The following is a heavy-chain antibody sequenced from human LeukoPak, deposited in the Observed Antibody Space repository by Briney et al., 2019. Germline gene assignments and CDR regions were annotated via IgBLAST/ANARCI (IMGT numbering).Heavy chain of an antibody. CDR1: GGSISTNTW. CDR3: AKHGGRSFTS. CDR2: TSHDGYA. V-gene: IGHV4-4*02. J-gene: IGHJ5*02. Sequence: SETLSPTCAVSGGSISTNTWWSWVRQPPGKGLEWIGRTSHDGYADYSPSLKSRVTISVDKSKNQLSLKVDSVSAADSAVYYCAKHGGRSFTSWGQGTLVTVSS.